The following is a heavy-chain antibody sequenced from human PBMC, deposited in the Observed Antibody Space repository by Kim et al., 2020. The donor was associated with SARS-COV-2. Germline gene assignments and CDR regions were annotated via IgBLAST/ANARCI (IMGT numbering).Heavy chain of an antibody. D-gene: IGHD1-7*01. CDR2: T. Sequence: TYYPDPVKGRFTISRDNPKNTLFLPVNSLGAEDTAVYYCASFSGTSGFDYWGQGTLVTVSS. V-gene: IGHV3-23*01. J-gene: IGHJ4*02. CDR3: ASFSGTSGFDY.